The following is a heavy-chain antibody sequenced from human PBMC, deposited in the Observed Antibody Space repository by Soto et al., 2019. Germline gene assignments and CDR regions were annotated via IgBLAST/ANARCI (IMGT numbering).Heavy chain of an antibody. V-gene: IGHV3-23*01. CDR1: GFNFSNHA. D-gene: IGHD3-16*01. Sequence: PAGSHRLSCAASGFNFSNHAMNWVRQAPGKGLEWLSAISGNANDIYYADSVKGRFTISRDSSTNTVFLQMNSLRAEDTALYYCAKKRSGSWSMGCFDSWGQGTLVNVSS. CDR3: AKKRSGSWSMGCFDS. CDR2: ISGNANDI. J-gene: IGHJ4*02.